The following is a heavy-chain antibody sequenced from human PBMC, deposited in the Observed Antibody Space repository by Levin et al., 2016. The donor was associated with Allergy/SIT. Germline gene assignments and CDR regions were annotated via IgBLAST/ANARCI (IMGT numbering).Heavy chain of an antibody. CDR3: AKKRIVVAATRGEYYFDY. D-gene: IGHD2-15*01. V-gene: IGHV3-30*18. CDR2: ISYDGSNK. Sequence: WIRQPPGKGLEWVAVISYDGSNKYYADSVKGRFTISRDNSKNTLYLQMNSLRAEDTAVYYCAKKRIVVAATRGEYYFDYWGQGTLVTVSS. J-gene: IGHJ4*02.